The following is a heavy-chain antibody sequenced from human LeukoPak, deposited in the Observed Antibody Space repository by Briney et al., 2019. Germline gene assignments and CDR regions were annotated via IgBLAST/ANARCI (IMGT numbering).Heavy chain of an antibody. D-gene: IGHD5-18*01. CDR1: GFTFSSYA. J-gene: IGHJ6*02. Sequence: EAGGSLRLSCAASGFTFSSYAMHWVRQAPGKGLEWVAVISYDGSNKYYADSVKGRFTISRDNSKNTLYLQMNSLRAEDTAVYYCAKDGGIQLWLRYYYGMDVWGQGTTVTVSS. V-gene: IGHV3-30*04. CDR2: ISYDGSNK. CDR3: AKDGGIQLWLRYYYGMDV.